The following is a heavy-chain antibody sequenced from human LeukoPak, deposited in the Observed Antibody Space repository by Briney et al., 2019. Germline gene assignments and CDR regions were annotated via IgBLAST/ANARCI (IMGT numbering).Heavy chain of an antibody. D-gene: IGHD5-12*01. J-gene: IGHJ4*02. CDR2: ISYDGSNK. Sequence: PGGSLRLSCAASGFTFSSYGMHWVRQAPGKGLEWVAVISYDGSNKYYADSVKGRFTISRDNAKNSLYLQMNSLRAEDTAVYYCAKRGYDLYCFDYWGQGTLVTVSS. V-gene: IGHV3-30*18. CDR1: GFTFSSYG. CDR3: AKRGYDLYCFDY.